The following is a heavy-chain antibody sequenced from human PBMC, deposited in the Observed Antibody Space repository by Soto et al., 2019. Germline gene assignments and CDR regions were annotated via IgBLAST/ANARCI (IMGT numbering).Heavy chain of an antibody. V-gene: IGHV4-59*01. J-gene: IGHJ3*02. CDR1: GGSFSGYY. CDR2: IYYSGST. CDR3: AREAGI. Sequence: SETLSLTCAVYGGSFSGYYWSWIRQPPGKGLEWIGYIYYSGSTNYNPSLKSRVTISVDTSKNQFSLKLSSVTAADTAVYYCAREAGIWGQGTMVTVSS.